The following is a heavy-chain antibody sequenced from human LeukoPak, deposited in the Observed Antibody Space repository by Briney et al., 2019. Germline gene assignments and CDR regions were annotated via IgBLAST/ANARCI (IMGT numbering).Heavy chain of an antibody. CDR1: GFTFYDYG. CDR2: INWNGRSI. J-gene: IGHJ3*01. CDR3: ARAYGKWNDVYFYAFDL. Sequence: GGSLRLSCAASGFTFYDYGMSWVRQAPGKGLEGVSGINWNGRSIGYADSVKGRFTGSRDNAKSSLYLQMNSLRAEDTALYYCARAYGKWNDVYFYAFDLWGQGTMVTVSS. V-gene: IGHV3-20*04. D-gene: IGHD1-20*01.